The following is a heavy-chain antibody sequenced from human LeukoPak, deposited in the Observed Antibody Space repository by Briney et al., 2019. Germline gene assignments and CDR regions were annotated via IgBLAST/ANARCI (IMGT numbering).Heavy chain of an antibody. CDR1: GGSIRSYY. J-gene: IGHJ3*02. CDR2: IYYSGTT. CDR3: VRDSIAAYNSAFDI. V-gene: IGHV4-59*01. D-gene: IGHD5-24*01. Sequence: PSETLSHTRTVSGGSIRSYYWSWIRQPPGKTLEWIGHIYYSGTTNYNPSLKSRVTMSLDTSKNQFSLNLSSVTAADTALYYCVRDSIAAYNSAFDIWGQGTVVTVSS.